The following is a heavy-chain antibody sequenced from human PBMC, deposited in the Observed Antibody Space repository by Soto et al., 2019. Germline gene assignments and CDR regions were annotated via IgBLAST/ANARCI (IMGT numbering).Heavy chain of an antibody. CDR1: GGTFSSYA. Sequence: KVSCKASGGTFSSYAISWVRQAPGQGLEWMGGIIPIFDTADYAQKFQGRVTITADESTNTAYMELSSLRSEDTAVYYCAGHSSGVPGYYYGMDVWGQGTTVTVSS. J-gene: IGHJ6*02. V-gene: IGHV1-69*01. CDR3: AGHSSGVPGYYYGMDV. CDR2: IIPIFDTA. D-gene: IGHD3-22*01.